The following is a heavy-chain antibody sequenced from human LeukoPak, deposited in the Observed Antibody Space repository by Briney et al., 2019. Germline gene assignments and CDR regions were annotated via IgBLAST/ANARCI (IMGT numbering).Heavy chain of an antibody. J-gene: IGHJ6*03. CDR2: INHSGST. V-gene: IGHV4-34*01. D-gene: IGHD3-3*01. CDR1: GGSFSGYY. CDR3: ARGRIFGYYMDV. Sequence: SETLSLTCAVYGGSFSGYYWSWIRQPPGKGLEWIGEINHSGSTNYNPSLKSRVTISVDTSKNQFSLKLSSVTAADTAVYYCARGRIFGYYMDVWGKGTTVTVSS.